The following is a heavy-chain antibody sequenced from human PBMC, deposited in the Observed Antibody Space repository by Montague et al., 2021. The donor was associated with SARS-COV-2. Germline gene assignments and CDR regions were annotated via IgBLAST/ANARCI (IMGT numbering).Heavy chain of an antibody. Sequence: SETLSPTCAVYGGSFSGYYWSWIRQPPGKGLEWIGEINHSGSTNYNPSLKSRVTISVDTSKNQFSLKLSSVTAADTAVYYCARGRGTALFRRVYFGMDVRGQGTTVTVSS. CDR2: INHSGST. CDR1: GGSFSGYY. J-gene: IGHJ6*02. CDR3: ARGRGTALFRRVYFGMDV. D-gene: IGHD1-1*01. V-gene: IGHV4-34*01.